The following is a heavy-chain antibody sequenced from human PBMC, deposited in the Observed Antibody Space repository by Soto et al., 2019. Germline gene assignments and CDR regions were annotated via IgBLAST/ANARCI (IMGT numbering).Heavy chain of an antibody. CDR1: GGSISSGDYY. CDR2: IYYSGST. CDR3: ARGVGQRWLQWDYYYYGMDV. D-gene: IGHD5-12*01. J-gene: IGHJ6*02. V-gene: IGHV4-30-4*01. Sequence: SETLSLTCTVSGGSISSGDYYWSWIRQPPGKGLEWIGYIYYSGSTYYNPSLNSRVTISVDTSKNQFSLKLSSVTAADTAVYYCARGVGQRWLQWDYYYYGMDVWGQGNTVTVSS.